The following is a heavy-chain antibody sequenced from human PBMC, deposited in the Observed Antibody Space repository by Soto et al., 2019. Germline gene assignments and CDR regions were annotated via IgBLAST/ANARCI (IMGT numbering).Heavy chain of an antibody. CDR2: ISYDGNNE. Sequence: QVQLVESGGGVVQPGRSLRLSCAASGFTFSSYAMHWVRQAPGKGLEWVAVISYDGNNEYYADSVKGRFTISRDNSKNTLYLQMNSLRADDTAVYSCARGRSTWTQDYDMDVWGQGTTVTVSS. J-gene: IGHJ6*02. CDR1: GFTFSSYA. CDR3: ARGRSTWTQDYDMDV. D-gene: IGHD5-12*01. V-gene: IGHV3-30-3*01.